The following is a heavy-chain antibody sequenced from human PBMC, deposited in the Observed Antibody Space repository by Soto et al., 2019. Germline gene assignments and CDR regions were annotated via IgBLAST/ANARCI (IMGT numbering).Heavy chain of an antibody. CDR3: ASRHSSPYFDY. CDR1: GGSISSGDYY. D-gene: IGHD6-13*01. Sequence: SETLSHTCTVSGGSISSGDYYWSWIRQPPGKGLEWIGSIYYSGSTYYNPSLKSRVTISVDTSKNQFSLKLNSVTAADTAVYYCASRHSSPYFDYWGQGTLVTVSA. J-gene: IGHJ4*02. V-gene: IGHV4-30-4*01. CDR2: IYYSGST.